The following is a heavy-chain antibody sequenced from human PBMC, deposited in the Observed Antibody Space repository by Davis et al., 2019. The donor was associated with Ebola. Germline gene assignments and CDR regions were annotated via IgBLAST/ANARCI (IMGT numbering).Heavy chain of an antibody. V-gene: IGHV4-4*02. Sequence: MPSETLSLTCAVSGGSISSSNWWSWVRQPPGKGLEWIGEIYHSGSTNYNPSLKSRVTISVDTSKNQFSLKLSSVTAADTAVYYCALDPGSWELLVPYWGQGTLVTVSS. CDR1: GGSISSSNW. J-gene: IGHJ4*02. CDR2: IYHSGST. CDR3: ALDPGSWELLVPY. D-gene: IGHD1-26*01.